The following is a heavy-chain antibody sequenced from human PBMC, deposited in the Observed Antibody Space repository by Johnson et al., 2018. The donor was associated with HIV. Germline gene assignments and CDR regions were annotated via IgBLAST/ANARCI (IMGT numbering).Heavy chain of an antibody. D-gene: IGHD6-19*01. J-gene: IGHJ3*02. V-gene: IGHV3-23*04. Sequence: VQLVESGGGLVQPGGSLRLSCAASGFTFSSYAMSWVRQAPGKGLEWVSGIAWTVGNIVYADSVKGRFTISRDNSKNTLYLQMNSLRAEDTAVYYCARSGNRQWLVRGAFDIWGQGTMVTVSS. CDR2: IAWTVGNI. CDR1: GFTFSSYA. CDR3: ARSGNRQWLVRGAFDI.